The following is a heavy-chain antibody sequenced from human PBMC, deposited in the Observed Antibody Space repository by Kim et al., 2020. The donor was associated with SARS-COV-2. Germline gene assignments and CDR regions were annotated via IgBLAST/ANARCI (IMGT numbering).Heavy chain of an antibody. J-gene: IGHJ5*02. D-gene: IGHD5-12*01. V-gene: IGHV4-39*07. CDR3: ARVQGYSVYGLDP. Sequence: YNPSLKSRGTISVDTSRNQFSLKLSAVTAADTAVYYCARVQGYSVYGLDPWGQGTLVTVSS.